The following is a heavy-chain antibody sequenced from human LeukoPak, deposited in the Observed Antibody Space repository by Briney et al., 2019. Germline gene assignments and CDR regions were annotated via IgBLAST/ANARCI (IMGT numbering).Heavy chain of an antibody. CDR3: ARSGYLYFDY. CDR2: IEQDGSEK. V-gene: IGHV3-7*01. CDR1: GFTFSSFW. J-gene: IGHJ4*02. D-gene: IGHD3-3*01. Sequence: PGGSLRLSCAASGFTFSSFWMSWVRQAPGKGLEWVANIEQDGSEKDYVDSVKGRFTISRDNAKSSLYLQMNSLRAGDTAVYYCARSGYLYFDYWGQGTLVTVSS.